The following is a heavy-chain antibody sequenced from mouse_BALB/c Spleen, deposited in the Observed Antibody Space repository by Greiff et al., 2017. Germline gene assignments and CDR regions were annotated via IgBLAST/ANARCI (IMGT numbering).Heavy chain of an antibody. CDR1: GYTFTSYW. Sequence: VQLQQSGAELARPGASVKLSCKASGYTFTSYWMQWVKQRPGQGLEWIGAIYPGDGDTRYTQKFKGKATLTADKSSSTAYMQLSSLASEDSAVYYCARRGGEAWFAYWGQGTLVTVSA. V-gene: IGHV1-87*01. CDR3: ARRGGEAWFAY. CDR2: IYPGDGDT. J-gene: IGHJ3*01.